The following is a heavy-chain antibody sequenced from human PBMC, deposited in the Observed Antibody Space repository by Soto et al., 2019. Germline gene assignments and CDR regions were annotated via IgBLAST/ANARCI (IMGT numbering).Heavy chain of an antibody. J-gene: IGHJ6*02. CDR3: ASDHYDFWSGPKGAYYYYGMDV. Sequence: SVKVSCKASGGPFSSYAISWVRQAPGQGLEWMGGIIPIFGTANYAQKFPGRVTITADESPSTAYMDLSSLRSEDTAVYYCASDHYDFWSGPKGAYYYYGMDVWGQGTTVTVPS. CDR1: GGPFSSYA. D-gene: IGHD3-3*01. CDR2: IIPIFGTA. V-gene: IGHV1-69*13.